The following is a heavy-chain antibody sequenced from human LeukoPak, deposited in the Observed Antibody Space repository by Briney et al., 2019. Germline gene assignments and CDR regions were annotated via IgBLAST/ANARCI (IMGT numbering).Heavy chain of an antibody. J-gene: IGHJ4*02. CDR2: IYPGDSDT. D-gene: IGHD2-15*01. Sequence: GESLQISCKGSGYRFTTSWIGWVRQMPGKGLEWMGIIYPGDSDTRYSPSFRGQVTISADKSIATAYLQWSSLRASDTAIYYCARICSGGSCLDYWGQGTLVTVSS. CDR1: GYRFTTSW. CDR3: ARICSGGSCLDY. V-gene: IGHV5-51*01.